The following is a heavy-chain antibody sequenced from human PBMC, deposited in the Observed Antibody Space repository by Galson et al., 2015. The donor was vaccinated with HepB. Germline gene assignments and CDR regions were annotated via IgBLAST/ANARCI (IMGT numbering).Heavy chain of an antibody. J-gene: IGHJ5*02. CDR3: AALRFLEWQNPPHWFDP. CDR1: GYTLTELS. Sequence: SVKVSCKVSGYTLTELSMHWVRQAPGKGLEWMGGFDPEDGETIYAQKFQGRVTMTEDTSTDTAYMELSSLRSEDTAVYYCAALRFLEWQNPPHWFDPWGQGTLVTVSS. V-gene: IGHV1-24*01. D-gene: IGHD3-3*01. CDR2: FDPEDGET.